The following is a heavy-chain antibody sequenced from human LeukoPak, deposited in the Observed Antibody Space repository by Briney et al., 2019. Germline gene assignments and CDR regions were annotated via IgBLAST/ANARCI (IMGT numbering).Heavy chain of an antibody. Sequence: GGSLRLSCAASGFTFSRYWMSWVRQAPGKGLECVANIKEDGGEKYYVDSVKGRFTISRDNAKNSLYLQMNSLRAEDTAVYYCARLGYPWYFDPWGRGTLVTVSS. D-gene: IGHD5-18*01. V-gene: IGHV3-7*01. CDR3: ARLGYPWYFDP. J-gene: IGHJ2*01. CDR2: IKEDGGEK. CDR1: GFTFSRYW.